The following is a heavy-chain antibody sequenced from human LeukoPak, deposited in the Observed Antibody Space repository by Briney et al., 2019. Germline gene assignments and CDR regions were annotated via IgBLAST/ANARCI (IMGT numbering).Heavy chain of an antibody. J-gene: IGHJ4*02. CDR2: ISGSGGST. D-gene: IGHD5-12*01. V-gene: IGHV3-23*01. CDR1: GFTFSSYA. Sequence: GXSLRLSCAASGFTFSSYAMSWVRQAPGKGLEWVSAISGSGGSTYYADSVKGRFTISRDNSKNTLYLQMNSLRAEDTAVYYCAREASRGYSGYGLFDYWGQGTLVTVSS. CDR3: AREASRGYSGYGLFDY.